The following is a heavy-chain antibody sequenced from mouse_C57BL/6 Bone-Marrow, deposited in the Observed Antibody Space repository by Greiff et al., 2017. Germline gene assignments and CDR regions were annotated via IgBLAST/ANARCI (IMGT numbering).Heavy chain of an antibody. Sequence: EVQLQQSGAELVRPGASVKLSCTASGFNIKDDYIHWVKQRPEQGLEWIGWIDPEIGDTEYASKFQGQAPITSDTSSNTAYLQLSSLTSEDTAVYDCSSFDGNYFDFWGQGTPLTVAS. V-gene: IGHV14-4*01. CDR1: GFNIKDDY. CDR3: SSFDGNYFDF. J-gene: IGHJ2*01. CDR2: IDPEIGDT. D-gene: IGHD2-3*01.